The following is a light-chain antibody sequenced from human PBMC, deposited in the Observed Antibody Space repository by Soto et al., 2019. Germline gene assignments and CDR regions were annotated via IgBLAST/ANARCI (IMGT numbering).Light chain of an antibody. J-gene: IGKJ5*01. CDR2: DVF. Sequence: EIVLTQSPATLSLSPGERATLSCRASQSISIYLAWYQQKPGQAPRLLIYDVFNRATGIPARFSGSGSGTDFTLTISSLEPEDFAVYYCQQRSNWSPEITFGQGTRLEIK. CDR3: QQRSNWSPEIT. V-gene: IGKV3-11*01. CDR1: QSISIY.